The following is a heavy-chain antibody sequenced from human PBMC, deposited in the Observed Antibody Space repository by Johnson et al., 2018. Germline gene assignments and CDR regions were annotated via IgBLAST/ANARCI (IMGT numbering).Heavy chain of an antibody. CDR2: MNPNSGNT. CDR3: ARGLIDSTSSLFHH. J-gene: IGHJ1*01. V-gene: IGHV1-8*01. CDR1: GYTFTSHD. D-gene: IGHD2-2*01. Sequence: QVQLVQSGAEVKKPGASVKVSCKASGYTFTSHDINWVRQATGQGLEWMGWMNPNSGNTGYAQKFQGRVTMTRNTSISTAYMELSSLRSEDTAVYYCARGLIDSTSSLFHHWGQGTPVTVSS.